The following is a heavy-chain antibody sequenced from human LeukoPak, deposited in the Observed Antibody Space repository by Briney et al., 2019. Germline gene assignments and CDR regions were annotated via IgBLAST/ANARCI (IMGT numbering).Heavy chain of an antibody. V-gene: IGHV3-23*01. CDR3: AKRSYFTRANFYRSGSYFDF. CDR1: GFTFSSYG. CDR2: VSGGTVTT. J-gene: IGHJ4*02. Sequence: GGTLRLSCAASGFTFSSYGMHWVRQAPGEGLEWVSAVSGGTVTTYYADSVKGRFTISRDNSRNTLYLQMNSLRAEDTAVYCCAKRSYFTRANFYRSGSYFDFWGQGTLVTVSS. D-gene: IGHD3-10*01.